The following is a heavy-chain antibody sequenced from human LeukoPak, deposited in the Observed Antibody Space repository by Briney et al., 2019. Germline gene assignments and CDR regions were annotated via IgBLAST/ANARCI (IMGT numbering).Heavy chain of an antibody. CDR2: INPNSGGT. CDR3: ATGIAVAGGFDY. J-gene: IGHJ4*02. V-gene: IGHV1-2*04. CDR1: GYTFTSYA. Sequence: PGASVKVSCKASGYTFTSYAMHWVRQAPGQGLEWMGWINPNSGGTNYAQKFQGWVTMTRDTSISTAYMELSRLRSDDTAVYYCATGIAVAGGFDYWGQGTLVTVSS. D-gene: IGHD6-19*01.